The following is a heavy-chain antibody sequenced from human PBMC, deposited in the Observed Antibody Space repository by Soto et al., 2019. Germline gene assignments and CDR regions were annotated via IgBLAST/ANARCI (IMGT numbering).Heavy chain of an antibody. CDR3: ARAQGGWSYGIDP. Sequence: RVSGKVSCKASGYTFTSYGISWVRQAPGQGLEWMGWISAYNGNTNYAQKLQGRVTMTTDTSTSTAYMELRSLRSDDTAVYYCARAQGGWSYGIDPWGQGTLVTVSS. J-gene: IGHJ5*02. V-gene: IGHV1-18*04. D-gene: IGHD1-26*01. CDR2: ISAYNGNT. CDR1: GYTFTSYG.